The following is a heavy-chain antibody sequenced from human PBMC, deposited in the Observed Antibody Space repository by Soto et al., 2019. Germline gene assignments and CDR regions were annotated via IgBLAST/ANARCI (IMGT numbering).Heavy chain of an antibody. D-gene: IGHD6-13*01. CDR2: IIPMFDIA. CDR3: TLVSWSAEVFHI. Sequence: QVQLVQSGVAVKKPGSSVKVSCKAAGGSFSIYTVFWVRQAPGQGLEWMGRIIPMFDIANYAQNFQGRVTFNADKFTDTVYIETLNLRSDDTAVYYCTLVSWSAEVFHIWGQGTLVTVSS. V-gene: IGHV1-69*02. J-gene: IGHJ3*02. CDR1: GGSFSIYT.